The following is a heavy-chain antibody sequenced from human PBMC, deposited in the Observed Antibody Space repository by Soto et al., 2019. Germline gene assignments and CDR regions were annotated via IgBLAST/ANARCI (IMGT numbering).Heavy chain of an antibody. V-gene: IGHV3-74*01. J-gene: IGHJ5*02. CDR3: ARRGQEGPGLAH. CDR1: GFTFSSYW. Sequence: EVQLVESGGNLVQPGGSLRLSCAASGFTFSSYWMHWVRQSPGKGLVWVSRINSDGSSTSYVDSVKGRFTISRDNAKNTLYLQVNSLSVEDTAVYYCARRGQEGPGLAHWGQGTPVNVSS. CDR2: INSDGSST.